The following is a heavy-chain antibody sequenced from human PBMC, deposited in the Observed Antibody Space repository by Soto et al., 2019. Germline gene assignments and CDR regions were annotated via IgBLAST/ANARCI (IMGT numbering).Heavy chain of an antibody. V-gene: IGHV3-23*01. CDR1: GFTFNTYA. CDR3: AKQRAGYGSGSDTYYFDF. CDR2: LSGSGGTT. D-gene: IGHD3-10*01. J-gene: IGHJ4*02. Sequence: EVQLLESGGGLVQPGGSLRLSCSTSGFTFNTYAMNWVRQAPGKGLEWVSALSGSGGTTYYADSVRGRFTISRDNSKNTLFLQMNGLRAEDTALYYCAKQRAGYGSGSDTYYFDFWGEGTLVAVSS.